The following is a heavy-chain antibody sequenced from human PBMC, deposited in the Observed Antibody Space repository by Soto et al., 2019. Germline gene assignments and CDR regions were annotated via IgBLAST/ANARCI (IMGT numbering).Heavy chain of an antibody. D-gene: IGHD3-10*01. CDR2: ISYDGGNK. CDR1: GFTFSSYD. CDR3: AKGTIRGDLYYGMDV. Sequence: QVQLVESGGGVVHPGRSLRLCCAASGFTFSSYDIHWVRQAPGKGLEWVAVISYDGGNKFYTDSVKGRFTISRDNSKNTLSLQINSLRAEDTAVYYCAKGTIRGDLYYGMDVWGQGTPVTVSS. J-gene: IGHJ6*02. V-gene: IGHV3-30*18.